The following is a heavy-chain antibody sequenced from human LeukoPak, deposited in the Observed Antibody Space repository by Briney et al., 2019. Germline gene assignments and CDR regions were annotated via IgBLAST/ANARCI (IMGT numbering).Heavy chain of an antibody. D-gene: IGHD3-3*01. CDR1: GFTFSSYG. CDR3: AKDLSGVTIFGVVRWGAFDI. V-gene: IGHV3-30*18. J-gene: IGHJ3*02. Sequence: GGSLRLSCAASGFTFSSYGMHWVRQAPGKGLEWVAVISYDGSNKYYADSVKGRFTISRDNSKNTLYLQMNSLRAEDTAVYYCAKDLSGVTIFGVVRWGAFDIWGQGTMVTVSS. CDR2: ISYDGSNK.